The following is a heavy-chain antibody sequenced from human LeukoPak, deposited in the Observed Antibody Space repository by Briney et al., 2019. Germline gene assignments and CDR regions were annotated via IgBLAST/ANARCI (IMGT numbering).Heavy chain of an antibody. D-gene: IGHD2-21*02. CDR1: GFTFSAYG. CDR3: AKDDTGCGGDCYSDY. CDR2: ITYSSGNT. J-gene: IGHJ4*02. Sequence: PGGSLRLSCAASGFTFSAYGMSWFRQAPGKGLEWVSAITYSSGNTYYADSVKGRFTISRDNSKNTLYLQMNSLRAEDTALYYCAKDDTGCGGDCYSDYWGQGTLVTVSS. V-gene: IGHV3-23*01.